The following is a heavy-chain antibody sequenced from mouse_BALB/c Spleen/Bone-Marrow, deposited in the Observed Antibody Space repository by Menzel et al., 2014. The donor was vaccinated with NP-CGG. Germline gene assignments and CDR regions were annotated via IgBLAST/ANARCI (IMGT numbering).Heavy chain of an antibody. CDR1: GFTFSSFG. J-gene: IGHJ4*01. V-gene: IGHV5-17*02. D-gene: IGHD2-4*01. CDR3: TRKGDMITHYYALDY. Sequence: EVQLVESGGGLVQPGGSRKLSCAASGFTFSSFGMNWVRQAPEKGLEWVAYIRNGSSTIYYADTVKGRFTISRDNPKNTLFLQMTSKRYEDSARYYCTRKGDMITHYYALDYWGQGTPVTVSS. CDR2: IRNGSSTI.